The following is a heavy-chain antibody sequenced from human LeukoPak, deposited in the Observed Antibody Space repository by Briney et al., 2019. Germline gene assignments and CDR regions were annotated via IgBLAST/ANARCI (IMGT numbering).Heavy chain of an antibody. CDR3: ARGESLVFHYYFDY. J-gene: IGHJ4*02. V-gene: IGHV1-69*13. Sequence: SVKVSCKASGGTFSSYAISWVRQAPGQGLEWMGGITPIFGTANYAQKFQGRVTITADESTSTAYVELSSLRSEDTAVYYCARGESLVFHYYFDYWGQGTLVTVSS. CDR1: GGTFSSYA. D-gene: IGHD6-6*01. CDR2: ITPIFGTA.